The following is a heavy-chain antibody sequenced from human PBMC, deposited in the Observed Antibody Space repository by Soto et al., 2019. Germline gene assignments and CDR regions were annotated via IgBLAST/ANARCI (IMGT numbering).Heavy chain of an antibody. CDR3: ARGPVWSGLQFYYYYYMDV. J-gene: IGHJ6*03. CDR1: GFTFSSYW. Sequence: GGSLRLSCAASGFTFSSYWMHWVRQAPGKGLVWVSRINSDGSSTSYADSVKGRFTISRDNAKNRLYLQMNSLRAEDTAVYYCARGPVWSGLQFYYYYYMDVWGKGTTVTVSS. CDR2: INSDGSST. D-gene: IGHD3-3*01. V-gene: IGHV3-74*01.